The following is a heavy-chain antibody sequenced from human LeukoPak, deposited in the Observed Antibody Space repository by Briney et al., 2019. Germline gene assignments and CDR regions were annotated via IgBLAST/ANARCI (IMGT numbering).Heavy chain of an antibody. D-gene: IGHD2-8*02. CDR2: INPKSGAT. J-gene: IGHJ3*01. CDR3: AKGGDISTGHYYSFFF. Sequence: ASVKVSCKASGYTFDENYIHWVRQAPGQGPEWMGWINPKSGATDSAQKFQGRLTMTRDTSIATASMDLSGLRLDDTGIYYCAKGGDISTGHYYSFFFGGKGKMVTVSS. CDR1: GYTFDENY. V-gene: IGHV1-2*02.